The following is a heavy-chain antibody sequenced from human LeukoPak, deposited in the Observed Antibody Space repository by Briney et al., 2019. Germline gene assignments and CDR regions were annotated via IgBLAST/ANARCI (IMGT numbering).Heavy chain of an antibody. CDR1: GVSISSYY. CDR3: ASGQYYDLWSGYYVD. CDR2: INHSGST. D-gene: IGHD3-3*01. V-gene: IGHV4-34*01. J-gene: IGHJ4*02. Sequence: PSETLSLTCTVSGVSISSYYWTWIRQPPGKGLEWIGEINHSGSTNYNPSLESRVTISVDTSKNHFSLKLSSVTAADTAVYYCASGQYYDLWSGYYVDWGQGTLVTVSA.